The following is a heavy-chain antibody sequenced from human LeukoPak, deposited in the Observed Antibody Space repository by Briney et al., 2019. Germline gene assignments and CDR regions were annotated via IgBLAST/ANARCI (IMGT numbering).Heavy chain of an antibody. V-gene: IGHV4-39*01. Sequence: SEILSLTCTVSGVSISSSNSYWGWIRQPPGKGLEWIGSIYYSGNTYYNASVKSRVTISIDSSKNQFSLMLSSVTAADTAVYYCARGRGSGYEYYYYMDVWGKGTTVTISS. CDR2: IYYSGNT. D-gene: IGHD3-10*01. CDR1: GVSISSSNSY. J-gene: IGHJ6*03. CDR3: ARGRGSGYEYYYYMDV.